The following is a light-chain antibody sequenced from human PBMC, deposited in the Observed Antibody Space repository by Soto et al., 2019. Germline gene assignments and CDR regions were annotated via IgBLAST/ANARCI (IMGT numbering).Light chain of an antibody. CDR2: EGS. CDR3: CSYAGSSTYV. CDR1: SSDVGSYNL. Sequence: QSVLTQPASVSGSAGQSITISCTGTSSDVGSYNLVSWYQQHPGKAPKRMIYEGSKRPSGVSNRFSGSKSGNTASLTISGLQAENEADYYCCSYAGSSTYVFGTGTKVTVL. V-gene: IGLV2-23*01. J-gene: IGLJ1*01.